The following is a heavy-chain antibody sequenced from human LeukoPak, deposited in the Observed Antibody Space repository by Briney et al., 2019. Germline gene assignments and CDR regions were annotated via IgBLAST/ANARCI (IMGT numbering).Heavy chain of an antibody. Sequence: AGGSLRLSCAASGFTFDDYAMHWVRQAPGKGLEWVSGISWNSGSIGYADSVKGRFTISRDNAKNSLYLQMNSLRAEDMALYYCAKDNGWTVAGPGAYFDYWGQGTLVTVSS. CDR2: ISWNSGSI. CDR3: AKDNGWTVAGPGAYFDY. J-gene: IGHJ4*02. V-gene: IGHV3-9*03. CDR1: GFTFDDYA. D-gene: IGHD6-19*01.